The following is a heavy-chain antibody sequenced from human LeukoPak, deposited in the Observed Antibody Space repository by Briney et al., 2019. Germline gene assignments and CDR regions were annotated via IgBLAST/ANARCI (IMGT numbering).Heavy chain of an antibody. CDR2: ISGSGGST. CDR1: GFTFSSYG. J-gene: IGHJ4*02. Sequence: PGGSLRLSCAASGFTFSSYGMSWVRQAPGKGLEWVSAISGSGGSTYYADSVKGRFTISRDNSKNTLYLQMSSLRAEDTAVYYCAKDLPGYRAGTMFDYWGQGTLVTVSS. V-gene: IGHV3-23*01. CDR3: AKDLPGYRAGTMFDY. D-gene: IGHD6-19*01.